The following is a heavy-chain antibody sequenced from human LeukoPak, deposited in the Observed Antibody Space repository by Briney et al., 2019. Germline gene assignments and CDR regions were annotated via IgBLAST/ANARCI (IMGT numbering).Heavy chain of an antibody. CDR2: ISSSSSYI. D-gene: IGHD5-12*01. CDR3: ARDLWYSGYDPPY. V-gene: IGHV3-21*01. J-gene: IGHJ4*02. CDR1: GFTFSNYS. Sequence: GGSLRLSCAASGFTFSNYSMNWVRQAPGKGLEWVSSISSSSSYIYYADSVKGRFTISRDNAKNSLYLQMNSLRAEDTAVYYCARDLWYSGYDPPYWGQGTLVTVSS.